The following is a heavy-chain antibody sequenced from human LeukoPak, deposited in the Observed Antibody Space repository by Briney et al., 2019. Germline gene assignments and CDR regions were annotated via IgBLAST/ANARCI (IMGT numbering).Heavy chain of an antibody. Sequence: GRSMRLSCAASGFTFSSYSMNWVRQAPGKGLEWVSSISSSSSYIYYADSVKGRFTISRDNAKNSLYLQMNSLRAEETAVDSTATDITGLYYGSGSNRGTAYWGQGTLVTVSS. CDR1: GFTFSSYS. D-gene: IGHD3-10*01. J-gene: IGHJ1*01. CDR3: ATDITGLYYGSGSNRGTAY. V-gene: IGHV3-21*01. CDR2: ISSSSSYI.